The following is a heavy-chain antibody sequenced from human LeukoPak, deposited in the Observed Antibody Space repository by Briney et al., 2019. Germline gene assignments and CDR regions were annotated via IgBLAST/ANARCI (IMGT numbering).Heavy chain of an antibody. V-gene: IGHV4-4*02. CDR3: ARDVDTVFDY. CDR2: IYHSGST. Sequence: PSGTLSLTCAVSGDSINGTNWWSWVRQSPGKGLEWIGEIYHSGSTHFNPSLKSRVTISVDTSKNQFSLKLSSVTAADTAVYYCARDVDTVFDYWGQGTLVTVSS. D-gene: IGHD5-18*01. CDR1: GDSINGTNW. J-gene: IGHJ4*02.